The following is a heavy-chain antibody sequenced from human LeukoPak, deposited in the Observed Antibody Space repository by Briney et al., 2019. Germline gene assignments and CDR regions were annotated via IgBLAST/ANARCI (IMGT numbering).Heavy chain of an antibody. CDR3: ARDLPPGSSGWYLGY. Sequence: GGSLRLSCAASGFTFSSYSMNWVRQAPGKGLEWVSSISSSSNYIYYADSVKGRFTISRDNAKNSLYLQMNSLRAEDTAVYYCARDLPPGSSGWYLGYWGQGTLVTVSS. CDR2: ISSSSNYI. J-gene: IGHJ4*02. D-gene: IGHD6-19*01. CDR1: GFTFSSYS. V-gene: IGHV3-21*01.